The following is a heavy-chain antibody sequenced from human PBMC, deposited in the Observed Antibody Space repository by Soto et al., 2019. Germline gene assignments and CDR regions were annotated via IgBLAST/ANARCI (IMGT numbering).Heavy chain of an antibody. D-gene: IGHD5-18*01. Sequence: GSLRLSCAASGFTFSSYSMNWVRQAPGKGLEWVSSISSSSSYIYYADSVKGRFTISRDNAKNSLYLQMNSLRAEDTAVYYCARDPGAWIQLWTYFDYWGQGTLVTVSS. CDR1: GFTFSSYS. J-gene: IGHJ4*02. CDR3: ARDPGAWIQLWTYFDY. CDR2: ISSSSSYI. V-gene: IGHV3-21*01.